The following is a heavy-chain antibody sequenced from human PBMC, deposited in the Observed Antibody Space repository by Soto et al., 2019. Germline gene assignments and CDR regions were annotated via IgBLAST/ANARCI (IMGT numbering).Heavy chain of an antibody. CDR1: GGTFSSYA. V-gene: IGHV1-69*13. D-gene: IGHD6-13*01. CDR2: IIPIFGTA. CDR3: ARAAGGYSSSWSLPYYFDY. J-gene: IGHJ4*02. Sequence: ASVKVSCKASGGTFSSYAISWVRQAPGQGLEWMGGIIPIFGTANYAQKFQGRVTITADESTSTAYMELSSLRSEDTAVYYCARAAGGYSSSWSLPYYFDYWGQGTLVTSPQ.